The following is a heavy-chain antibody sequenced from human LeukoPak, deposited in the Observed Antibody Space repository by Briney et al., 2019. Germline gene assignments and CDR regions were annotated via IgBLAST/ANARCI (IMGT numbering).Heavy chain of an antibody. CDR2: ISGSGGST. CDR1: GFTFSSYA. V-gene: IGHV3-23*01. Sequence: GGSLRLSCAASGFTFSSYAMSWVRQAPGKGLEWVSAISGSGGSTYYADSVKGRFTISRDNAKNSLYLQMNSLRAEDTAVYYCARGGGSESYDFDYWGQGTLVTVSS. D-gene: IGHD3-3*01. J-gene: IGHJ4*02. CDR3: ARGGGSESYDFDY.